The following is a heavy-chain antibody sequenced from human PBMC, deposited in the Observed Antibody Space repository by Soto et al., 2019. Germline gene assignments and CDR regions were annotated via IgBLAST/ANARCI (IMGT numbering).Heavy chain of an antibody. CDR3: ARLRGGY. D-gene: IGHD3-10*01. CDR1: GGSIIRYY. J-gene: IGHJ4*02. CDR2: IYYSGST. V-gene: IGHV4-59*08. Sequence: SETLSLTCTVSGGSIIRYYWSWIRQPPGKGLEWIGYIYYSGSTNYNPSLKSRVTISVDTSKNQFSLKLSSVTAADTAVYYCARLRGGYWGQGTLVTVSS.